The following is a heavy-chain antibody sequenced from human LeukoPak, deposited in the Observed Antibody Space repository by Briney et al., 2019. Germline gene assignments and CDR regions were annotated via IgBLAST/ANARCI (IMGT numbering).Heavy chain of an antibody. CDR1: GLTITSDW. V-gene: IGHV3-74*01. J-gene: IGHJ4*02. Sequence: GGSLRLSCVASGLTITSDWMFWVRQAPRKGLEWLSRIKSDGGSITYAGSVKGRFSISRNDAKKTLFLQMDSLRVEDTAVYYCGMRHGYTSGDDYWGRGTLVTVSS. D-gene: IGHD5-18*01. CDR3: GMRHGYTSGDDY. CDR2: IKSDGGSI.